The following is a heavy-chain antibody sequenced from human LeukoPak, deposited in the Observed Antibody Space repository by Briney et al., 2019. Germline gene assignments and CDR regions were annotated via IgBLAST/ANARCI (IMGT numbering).Heavy chain of an antibody. D-gene: IGHD2-15*01. Sequence: GGSLRLSCAASGFTFNNYAMSWVRQAPGKGLEWVSAISGSGGSTYYADSVKGRFTISRDNSKNTLYLQMNSLRAEDTAVYYCAKTLISRRYCSGGSCSDYWGQGTLVTVSS. CDR3: AKTLISRRYCSGGSCSDY. J-gene: IGHJ4*02. V-gene: IGHV3-23*01. CDR1: GFTFNNYA. CDR2: ISGSGGST.